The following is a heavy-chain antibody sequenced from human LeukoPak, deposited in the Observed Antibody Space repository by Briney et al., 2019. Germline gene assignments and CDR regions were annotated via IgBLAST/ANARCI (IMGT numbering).Heavy chain of an antibody. V-gene: IGHV3-74*03. J-gene: IGHJ6*03. CDR3: VRGSEWEPTRSTYDYYMDV. CDR1: GFTFSNFW. Sequence: PGGSLRLSCAASGFTFSNFWMHWVRQRPGKGLVWISHISTDGSSTTYADAVEGRFTISRDNDKNTLHLQMNSLRAEDTAVYYCVRGSEWEPTRSTYDYYMDVWGKGTTVTVSS. D-gene: IGHD1-26*01. CDR2: ISTDGSST.